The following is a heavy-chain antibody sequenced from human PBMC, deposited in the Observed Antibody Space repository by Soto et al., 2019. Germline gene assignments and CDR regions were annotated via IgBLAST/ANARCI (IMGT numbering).Heavy chain of an antibody. V-gene: IGHV3-9*01. J-gene: IGHJ3*02. CDR3: AKGKVTYYYDSSGYYDAFDI. Sequence: SLKISCAASGFTFDDYAMHWVRQAPGKALERVSGISWNSGSIGYADSVKGRFTISRDNAKNSLYLQMNSLRADDTDFYYCAKGKVTYYYDSSGYYDAFDIWGQGTMVTVAS. CDR2: ISWNSGSI. D-gene: IGHD3-22*01. CDR1: GFTFDDYA.